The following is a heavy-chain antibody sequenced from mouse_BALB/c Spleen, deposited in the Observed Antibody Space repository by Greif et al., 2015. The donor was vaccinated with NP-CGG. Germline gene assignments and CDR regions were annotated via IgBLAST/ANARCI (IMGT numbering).Heavy chain of an antibody. J-gene: IGHJ1*01. CDR3: AREYYGYFYV. V-gene: IGHV7-3*02. Sequence: EVQLVESGGGLVQPGGSLRLSCATSGFTFTGYYMSWVRQPTGKALEWLGFIRNEANGYKTEYSASVKGRFTISRANSQSTLYLHMNALRAEYSATYYCAREYYGYFYVCGAGTTLSVSS. CDR2: IRNEANGYKT. CDR1: GFTFTGYY.